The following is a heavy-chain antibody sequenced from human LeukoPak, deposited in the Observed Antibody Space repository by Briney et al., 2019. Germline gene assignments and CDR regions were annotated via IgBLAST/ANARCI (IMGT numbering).Heavy chain of an antibody. D-gene: IGHD3-10*01. V-gene: IGHV4-59*12. J-gene: IGHJ3*02. CDR2: IYYSGST. CDR1: GGSISPYY. CDR3: ARGVMVRGASDAFDI. Sequence: SETLSLTCTVSGGSISPYYWSWIRQPPGKGLEWIGYIYYSGSTNYNPSLKSRVTISVDTSKNQFSLKLSSVTAADTAVYYCARGVMVRGASDAFDIWGQGTMVTVSS.